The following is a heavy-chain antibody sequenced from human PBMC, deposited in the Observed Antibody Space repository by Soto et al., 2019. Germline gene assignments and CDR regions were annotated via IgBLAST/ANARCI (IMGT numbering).Heavy chain of an antibody. V-gene: IGHV4-39*01. CDR3: ARKVRVRGYSGYDLGAFDI. CDR1: GGSISSSSYY. CDR2: IYYSGST. D-gene: IGHD5-12*01. J-gene: IGHJ3*02. Sequence: PSETLSLTCTVSGGSISSSSYYWGWIRQPPGKGLEWIGSIYYSGSTYYNPSLKSRVTISVDTSKNQFSLKLSSVTAADTAVYYCARKVRVRGYSGYDLGAFDIWGQGTMVTVSS.